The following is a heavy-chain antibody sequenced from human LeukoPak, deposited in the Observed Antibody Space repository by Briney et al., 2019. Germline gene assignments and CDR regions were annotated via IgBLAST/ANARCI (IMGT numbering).Heavy chain of an antibody. CDR3: AREGLELADYYYMDV. V-gene: IGHV4-39*07. Sequence: SETLSLTCTVSGGSISSSSYYWGWIRQPPGKGLEWIGSIYYSGSTYYNPSLKSRVTISVDTSKNQLSLKLSSVTAADTAVYYCAREGLELADYYYMDVWGKGTTVTVSS. D-gene: IGHD5-24*01. CDR2: IYYSGST. J-gene: IGHJ6*03. CDR1: GGSISSSSYY.